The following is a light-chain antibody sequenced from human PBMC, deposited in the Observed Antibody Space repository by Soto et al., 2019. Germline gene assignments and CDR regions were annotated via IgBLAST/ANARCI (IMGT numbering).Light chain of an antibody. CDR2: GAS. CDR3: QQYSNWPPLT. J-gene: IGKJ4*01. Sequence: EIVMTQSPATLPVSPGERATLSCRASQSISSNLAWYQQKPGQAPRLLIYGASTRATGIPARFSGSGSGTEFTLTISSLQSEDFAFYYCQQYSNWPPLTFGGGTKVEIK. CDR1: QSISSN. V-gene: IGKV3-15*01.